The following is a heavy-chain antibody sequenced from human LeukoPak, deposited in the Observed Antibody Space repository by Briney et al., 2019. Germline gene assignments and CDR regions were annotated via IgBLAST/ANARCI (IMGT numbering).Heavy chain of an antibody. D-gene: IGHD2-2*01. CDR2: IYYSGST. Sequence: PSETLSLTCTVSGGSISSSSYYWGWIRQPPGKGLEWIGSIYYSGSTYYNPSLKSRVTISVDTSKNQFSLKLSSVTAADTAVYYCARQADIVVVPAAMFDPCGQGTLVTVSS. CDR1: GGSISSSSYY. V-gene: IGHV4-39*01. CDR3: ARQADIVVVPAAMFDP. J-gene: IGHJ5*02.